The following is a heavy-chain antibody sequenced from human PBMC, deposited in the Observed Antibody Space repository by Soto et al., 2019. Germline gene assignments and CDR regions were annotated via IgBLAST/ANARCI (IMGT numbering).Heavy chain of an antibody. J-gene: IGHJ5*02. V-gene: IGHV1-18*01. CDR2: VSGYNGHT. Sequence: QVELVQSGAEVKKPGASVKVSCTRSAYTFRNDGITWVRQVPGQGLEWMGWVSGYNGHTDYAQNFQGRVTMTTDPTKNTYILQLTRQRADDTAIYYCAIGGDSSTGGRRRTNWFDRWGQGTPVTVSS. CDR3: AIGGDSSTGGRRRTNWFDR. CDR1: AYTFRNDG. D-gene: IGHD2-21*01.